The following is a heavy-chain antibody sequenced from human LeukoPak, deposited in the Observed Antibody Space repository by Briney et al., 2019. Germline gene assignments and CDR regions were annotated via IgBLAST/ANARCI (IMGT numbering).Heavy chain of an antibody. Sequence: PGGSLRLSCAASGFTVSRNYMSWVRQAPGKGLEWVLVIYADGTTYYADSVKGRFTISRDNSKNTLYLQMNSLRAEDTAVYYCARDLEGYFDYWVQGTLVTVSS. CDR3: ARDLEGYFDY. CDR2: IYADGTT. D-gene: IGHD1-1*01. CDR1: GFTVSRNY. J-gene: IGHJ4*02. V-gene: IGHV3-53*01.